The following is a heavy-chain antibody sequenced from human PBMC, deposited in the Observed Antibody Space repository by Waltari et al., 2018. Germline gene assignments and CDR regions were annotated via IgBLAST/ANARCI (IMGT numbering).Heavy chain of an antibody. J-gene: IGHJ4*02. CDR1: GFTVGNNF. Sequence: EVQLVESGGDLIQPGGSLRLSCAASGFTVGNNFMGWGRQAPGKGVEWVSVIYSGGSTNYIDAVRGRFTISRDSSKNTLYLQMNSLRAEDTAVYYCAKVDNVGLNNYWGQGTLVTVSS. V-gene: IGHV3-53*01. CDR3: AKVDNVGLNNY. CDR2: IYSGGST. D-gene: IGHD1-1*01.